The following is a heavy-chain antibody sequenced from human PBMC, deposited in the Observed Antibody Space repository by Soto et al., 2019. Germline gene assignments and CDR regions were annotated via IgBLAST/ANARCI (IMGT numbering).Heavy chain of an antibody. D-gene: IGHD5-12*01. CDR2: IYYSGST. Sequence: SETLSLTCTVSGGSISSSSYYWGWIRPPPGKGLEWIGSIYYSGSTYYNPSLKSRVTISVDTSKNQFSLKLSSVTAADTAVYYCARLISREGGYVVYYFDYWGQGTLVTVSS. CDR1: GGSISSSSYY. J-gene: IGHJ4*02. CDR3: ARLISREGGYVVYYFDY. V-gene: IGHV4-39*01.